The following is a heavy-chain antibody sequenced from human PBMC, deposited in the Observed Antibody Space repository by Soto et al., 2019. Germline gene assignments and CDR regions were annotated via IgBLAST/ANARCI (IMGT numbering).Heavy chain of an antibody. CDR3: ARFGYGDYGTLLLGNPNWFDP. D-gene: IGHD4-17*01. J-gene: IGHJ5*02. CDR1: GGSISSSSYY. Sequence: QLQLQESGPGLVKPSETLSLTCTVSGGSISSSSYYWGWIRQPPGKGLEWIGSIYYSGSTYYNPSLKSRVTISVDTSKNQFSLKLSSVTAADTAVYYCARFGYGDYGTLLLGNPNWFDPWGQGTLVTVSS. V-gene: IGHV4-39*01. CDR2: IYYSGST.